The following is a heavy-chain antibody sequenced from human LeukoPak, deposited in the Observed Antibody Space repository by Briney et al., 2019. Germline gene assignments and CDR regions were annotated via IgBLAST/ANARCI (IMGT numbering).Heavy chain of an antibody. J-gene: IGHJ4*02. V-gene: IGHV1-69*04. CDR2: IIPILGIA. Sequence: SVKVSCKASGGTFSSYAISWVRQAPGQGLEWMGRIIPILGIANYAQKFQGRVTITADKSTSTAYMELSSLSSEDTAVYYCASYYDSSGSSYYFDYWGQGTLVTVSS. CDR1: GGTFSSYA. CDR3: ASYYDSSGSSYYFDY. D-gene: IGHD3-22*01.